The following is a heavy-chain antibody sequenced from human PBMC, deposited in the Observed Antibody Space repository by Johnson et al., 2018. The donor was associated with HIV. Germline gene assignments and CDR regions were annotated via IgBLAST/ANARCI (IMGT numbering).Heavy chain of an antibody. CDR2: INWNGDSP. J-gene: IGHJ3*01. CDR3: VRGGQWGATDAFDV. D-gene: IGHD6-19*01. CDR1: GFTLSTYW. V-gene: IGHV3-20*04. Sequence: VQLVESGGGLVKPGGSLRLSCAASGFTLSTYWMSWVRQAPGKGLEWISGINWNGDSPGYADSVKGRYTISRDNSKNTLYLQMNSLRPEDTAVYYCVRGGQWGATDAFDVRGQGTMVTVSS.